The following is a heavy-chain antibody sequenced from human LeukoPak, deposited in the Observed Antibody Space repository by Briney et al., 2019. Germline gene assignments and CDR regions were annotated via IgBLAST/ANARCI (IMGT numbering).Heavy chain of an antibody. CDR2: INHSGYT. V-gene: IGHV4-34*01. J-gene: IGHJ3*02. CDR3: ARAAQLTEARGAFDI. Sequence: PSETLSLTCAVSGESFSDYYWSWVRQPPGQGLEWIGEINHSGYTDYNPPLKSRVTISVDTSKNQFSLNLGSVTAADTAVYYCARAAQLTEARGAFDIWGQGTMVTVSS. CDR1: GESFSDYY. D-gene: IGHD2-2*01.